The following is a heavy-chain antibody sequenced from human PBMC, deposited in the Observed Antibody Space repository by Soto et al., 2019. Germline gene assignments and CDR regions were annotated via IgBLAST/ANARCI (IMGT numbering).Heavy chain of an antibody. J-gene: IGHJ6*02. CDR3: ARSYYGSGSYWFYGMDV. V-gene: IGHV1-69*06. D-gene: IGHD3-10*01. Sequence: QVQLVQSGAEVKKPGSSVKVSCKASGGTFSNSAISWVRQAPGQGLEWMGGIIPSFATGNSAPEFQGRLTITGDKSTTTAYMELSSLRSEDTAVYYCARSYYGSGSYWFYGMDVWGQGTTVTVPS. CDR2: IIPSFATG. CDR1: GGTFSNSA.